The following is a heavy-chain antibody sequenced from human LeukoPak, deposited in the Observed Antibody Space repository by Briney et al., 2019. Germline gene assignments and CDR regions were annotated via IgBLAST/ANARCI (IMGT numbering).Heavy chain of an antibody. CDR2: MNPNSGNT. CDR3: ARGYSATLRTTGNDY. V-gene: IGHV1-8*01. Sequence: ASVNVSCKASGYTFTSYDINWVRQATGQGLEWMGWMNPNSGNTGYAQNFQGRVAMTRDTSINTAYLDLYSLRSEDTAIYYCARGYSATLRTTGNDYWGQGTLVTVSS. CDR1: GYTFTSYD. J-gene: IGHJ4*02. D-gene: IGHD1-1*01.